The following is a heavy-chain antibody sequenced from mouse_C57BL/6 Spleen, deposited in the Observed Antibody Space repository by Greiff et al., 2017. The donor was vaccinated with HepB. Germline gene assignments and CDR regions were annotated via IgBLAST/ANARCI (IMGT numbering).Heavy chain of an antibody. CDR1: GYTFTDYY. Sequence: EVKLQESGPVLVKPGASVKMSCKASGYTFTDYYMNWVKQSHGKSLEWIGVINPYNGGTSYNQKFKGKATLTVDKSSSTAYMEHNSLTSEDSAVYYCARRYYYGSSYNFDYWGQGTTLTVSS. V-gene: IGHV1-19*01. D-gene: IGHD1-1*01. CDR3: ARRYYYGSSYNFDY. J-gene: IGHJ2*01. CDR2: INPYNGGT.